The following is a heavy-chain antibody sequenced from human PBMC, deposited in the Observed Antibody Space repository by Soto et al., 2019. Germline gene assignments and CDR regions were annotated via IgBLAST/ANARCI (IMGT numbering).Heavy chain of an antibody. CDR3: ARGDGPISYYYGMDV. Sequence: EVQLVESGGGQVSPGGSLRLSCAASGFSFSRYWMHWVRQAPGQGLVWVSRINKDGSDTTYADSVRGRLTISRDNAENTLFLQINSLSAEDTGVYYCARGDGPISYYYGMDVWGQGTAVTVSS. J-gene: IGHJ6*02. V-gene: IGHV3-74*03. CDR2: INKDGSDT. CDR1: GFSFSRYW.